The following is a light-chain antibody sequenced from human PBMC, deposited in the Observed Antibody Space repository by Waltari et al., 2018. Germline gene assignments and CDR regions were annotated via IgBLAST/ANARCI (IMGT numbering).Light chain of an antibody. CDR1: SSAVGTYKR. CDR2: AVS. V-gene: IGLV2-23*02. J-gene: IGLJ2*01. CDR3: SSYAGSSKGV. Sequence: QSALTQPAPVSGSPGQSIPIPCTGTSSAVGTYKRVPWYQHHPGKAPNLMIYAVSKRPSGVSDRFSGSKSGDMASLTISGLQPEDEAEYFCSSYAGSSKGVFGGGTKVTVL.